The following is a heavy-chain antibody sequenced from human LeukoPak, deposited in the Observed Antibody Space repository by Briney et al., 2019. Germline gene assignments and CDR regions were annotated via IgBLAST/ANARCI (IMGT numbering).Heavy chain of an antibody. D-gene: IGHD3-3*01. CDR3: ARDGRYYDFWSGYGMDV. V-gene: IGHV3-66*01. J-gene: IGHJ6*02. CDR1: GFTVSSNY. Sequence: GGSLRLSCAASGFTVSSNYMSWVRQAPGKGLEWVSVIYSGGSTYYADSVKGRFTISRDNSKNTLYLQMNSLKAEDTAVYYCARDGRYYDFWSGYGMDVWGQGTTVTVSS. CDR2: IYSGGST.